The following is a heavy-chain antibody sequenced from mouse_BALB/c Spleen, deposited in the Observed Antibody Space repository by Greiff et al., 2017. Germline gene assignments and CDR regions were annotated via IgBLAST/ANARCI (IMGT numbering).Heavy chain of an antibody. J-gene: IGHJ3*01. V-gene: IGHV3-8*02. Sequence: EVMLVESGPSLVKPSQTLSLTCSVTGDSITSGYWNWIRKFPGNKLEYMGYISYSGSTYYNPSLKSRISITRDTSKNQYYLQLNSVTTEDTATYYCARSYGNYGSWFAYWGQGTLVTVSA. CDR3: ARSYGNYGSWFAY. D-gene: IGHD2-10*02. CDR2: ISYSGST. CDR1: GDSITSGY.